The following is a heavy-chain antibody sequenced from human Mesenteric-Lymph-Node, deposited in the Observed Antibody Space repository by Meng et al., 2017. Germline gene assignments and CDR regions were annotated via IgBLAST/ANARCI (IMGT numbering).Heavy chain of an antibody. Sequence: QLQLQESGSGPVKPSQTLSLTCTVSGGSISSGNHYWSWIRQHPGKGLEWIGYIYYSGSTYYNPSLKSRVTISVDTSKNQFSLKLSSVTAADTAVYYCARGPTTYFDYWGQGTLVTVSS. D-gene: IGHD4-17*01. CDR2: IYYSGST. CDR1: GGSISSGNHY. CDR3: ARGPTTYFDY. J-gene: IGHJ4*02. V-gene: IGHV4-30-4*01.